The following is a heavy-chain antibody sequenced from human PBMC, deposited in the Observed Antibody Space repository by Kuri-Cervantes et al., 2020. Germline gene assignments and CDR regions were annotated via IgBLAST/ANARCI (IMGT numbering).Heavy chain of an antibody. CDR3: ARILGYSYGYFY. Sequence: SGPTLVKPTQTLTLTCTFSGFSLRTSEEAVGWIRQPPGKALEWIALIFWSDEIHYSPSLKSRLTITKDTYKSQVVLTMTNMDPVDTATYYCARILGYSYGYFYWGQGTLVTVSS. CDR2: IFWSDEI. J-gene: IGHJ4*02. D-gene: IGHD5-18*01. CDR1: GFSLRTSEEA. V-gene: IGHV2-5*01.